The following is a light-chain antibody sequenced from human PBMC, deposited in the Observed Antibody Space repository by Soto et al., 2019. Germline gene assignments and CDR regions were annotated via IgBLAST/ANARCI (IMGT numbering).Light chain of an antibody. Sequence: EIVLTQSPGTLSLSPGERATLSCRASQSVSSSYLAWYQQKPGQAPRLLIYGASSRATGIPDRFRGSGSGTDLTLTISRLEPEDFAVYYCQQYGSSPWTFGQGTKVDI. CDR3: QQYGSSPWT. V-gene: IGKV3-20*01. J-gene: IGKJ1*01. CDR2: GAS. CDR1: QSVSSSY.